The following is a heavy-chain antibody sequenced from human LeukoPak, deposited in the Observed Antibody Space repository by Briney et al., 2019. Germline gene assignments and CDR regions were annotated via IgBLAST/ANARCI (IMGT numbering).Heavy chain of an antibody. CDR1: GFTFSSYW. J-gene: IGHJ4*02. CDR2: INSDGSTT. V-gene: IGHV3-74*01. CDR3: ARDPYNFDY. D-gene: IGHD5-18*01. Sequence: GGSLRLSCAASGFTFSSYWMQWVRQAPGKGLVWVSRINSDGSTTNYADSVRGRFTISRDNAQNTLYLQMTSLGAEDTAMYYCARDPYNFDYRGQGTLVTVSS.